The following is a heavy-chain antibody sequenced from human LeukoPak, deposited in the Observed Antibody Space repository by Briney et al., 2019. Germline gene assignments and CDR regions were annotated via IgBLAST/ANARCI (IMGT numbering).Heavy chain of an antibody. CDR1: GFTFSSYS. D-gene: IGHD4-17*01. Sequence: PGGSLRLSCAASGFTFSSYSMNWVRQAPGKGLEWVSAISGSGGSTYYADSVKGRFTISRDNSKNTLYLQMNSLRAEDTAVYYCAKDLSLDYGDHDGVDYWGQGTLVTVSS. V-gene: IGHV3-23*01. CDR2: ISGSGGST. J-gene: IGHJ4*02. CDR3: AKDLSLDYGDHDGVDY.